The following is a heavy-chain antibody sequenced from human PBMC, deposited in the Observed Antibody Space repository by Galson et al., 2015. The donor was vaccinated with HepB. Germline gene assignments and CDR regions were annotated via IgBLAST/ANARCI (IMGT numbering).Heavy chain of an antibody. CDR3: ARDTPSIVGAHSAFDI. Sequence: SLRLSCAASGFTFSSYCMNWVRQAPGKGLEWVSSISSSSSNIYYADSVKGRFTISRDTAKNSLYLQMNSLRAEDTAVYYCARDTPSIVGAHSAFDIWGQGTMVTVSS. D-gene: IGHD1-26*01. J-gene: IGHJ3*02. CDR1: GFTFSSYC. V-gene: IGHV3-21*01. CDR2: ISSSSSNI.